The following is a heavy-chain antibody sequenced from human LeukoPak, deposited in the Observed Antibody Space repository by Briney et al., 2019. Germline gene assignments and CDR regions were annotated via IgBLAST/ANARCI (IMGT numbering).Heavy chain of an antibody. CDR1: GFTFSSYW. V-gene: IGHV3-7*01. D-gene: IGHD3-22*01. J-gene: IGHJ3*02. CDR2: IKQDGSEK. CDR3: ARELRPYYYDSSGYYSVSPPDAFDI. Sequence: GGSLRLSCAASGFTFSSYWMSWVRQAPGKGLEWVANIKQDGSEKYYVDSVKGRFTISRDNAKNSLYLQMNSLRAEDTAVYYCARELRPYYYDSSGYYSVSPPDAFDIWGQGTMVTVSS.